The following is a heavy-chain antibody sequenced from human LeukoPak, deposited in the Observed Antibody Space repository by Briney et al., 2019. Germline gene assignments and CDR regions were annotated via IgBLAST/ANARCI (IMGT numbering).Heavy chain of an antibody. Sequence: SVKVSCKASGGTFSSYAINWVRQAPGQGLEWMGRIIRGLGISNYAQKFQGRVRITADKSTSTTYMELSSLRSEDTAVYYCASARQRHCTNGVCPSLTDSWGQGTLVTVSS. CDR1: GGTFSSYA. J-gene: IGHJ4*02. V-gene: IGHV1-69*04. D-gene: IGHD2-8*01. CDR3: ASARQRHCTNGVCPSLTDS. CDR2: IIRGLGIS.